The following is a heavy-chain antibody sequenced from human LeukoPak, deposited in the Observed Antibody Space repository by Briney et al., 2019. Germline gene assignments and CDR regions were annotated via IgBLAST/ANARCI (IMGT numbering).Heavy chain of an antibody. D-gene: IGHD3-3*01. Sequence: GESLKISCKGSGYSFTNHWIGWVRQMPGRGLEWAGIFYPGDSDTRYSPSFQGQVTVSADKSISTAYLQWNSLKASDTAMYYCARLRDAWSGYLGPFDYWGQGTLVTVSS. J-gene: IGHJ4*02. CDR1: GYSFTNHW. V-gene: IGHV5-51*01. CDR2: FYPGDSDT. CDR3: ARLRDAWSGYLGPFDY.